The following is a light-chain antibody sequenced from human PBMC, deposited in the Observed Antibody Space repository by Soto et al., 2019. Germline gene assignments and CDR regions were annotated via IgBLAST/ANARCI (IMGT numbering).Light chain of an antibody. Sequence: QSALTQPPSASGSPGQSVTISCTGTSSDVGGYNSVSWYQQHPGKAPKLMIYEVNKRPSAVPDRFSGSKSGNTASLTVSGLQVEDEADYYCSSYGGSNNLVFGGGTKLAVL. CDR1: SSDVGGYNS. CDR3: SSYGGSNNLV. V-gene: IGLV2-8*01. CDR2: EVN. J-gene: IGLJ2*01.